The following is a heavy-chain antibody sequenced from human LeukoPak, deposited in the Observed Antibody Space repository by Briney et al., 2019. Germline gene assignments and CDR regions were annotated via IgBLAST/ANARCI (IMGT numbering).Heavy chain of an antibody. CDR1: GLTYSSYG. Sequence: PGGSLTLLCAPWGLTYSSYGMHGLRQAPARGREGVAVISYDGSKKYYPHPVKGRFTISRDNAKNTLSLQRNSLRPADTAVYYSAKDFREYYDSSGYYYYTNWFDPWGXXXLVTVSS. CDR3: AKDFREYYDSSGYYYYTNWFDP. D-gene: IGHD3-22*01. J-gene: IGHJ5*02. V-gene: IGHV3-30*18. CDR2: ISYDGSKK.